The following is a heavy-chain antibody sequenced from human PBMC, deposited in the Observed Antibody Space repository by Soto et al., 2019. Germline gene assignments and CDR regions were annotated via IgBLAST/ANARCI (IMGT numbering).Heavy chain of an antibody. J-gene: IGHJ4*02. CDR1: GGSFSGYY. Sequence: SETLSLTCAVYGGSFSGYYWNWIRQPPGKGLEWVGEINHSGSTNYNPSLKSRVTISVDTSKNQFSLKLSSVTAADTAIYYCTRANWYSEYWGQGTLVTVSS. V-gene: IGHV4-34*01. CDR2: INHSGST. D-gene: IGHD7-27*01. CDR3: TRANWYSEY.